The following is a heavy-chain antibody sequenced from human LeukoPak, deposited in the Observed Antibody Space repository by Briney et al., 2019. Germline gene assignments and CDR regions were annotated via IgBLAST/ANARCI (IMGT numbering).Heavy chain of an antibody. CDR1: GFTFSSYA. CDR2: ISGSGGVT. J-gene: IGHJ4*02. CDR3: AKWPEGATPKFHY. D-gene: IGHD1-26*01. Sequence: GGSLRLSCAASGFTFSSYAMSWVRQAPGKGLEWVSTISGSGGVTYYPDSVRGRFTISRDNSKNTLHLQMDSLRAEDTAIYYCAKWPEGATPKFHYWGQGTLVNVSS. V-gene: IGHV3-23*01.